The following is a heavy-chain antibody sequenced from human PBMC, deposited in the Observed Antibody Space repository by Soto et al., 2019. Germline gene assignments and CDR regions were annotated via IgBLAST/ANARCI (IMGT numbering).Heavy chain of an antibody. J-gene: IGHJ4*02. Sequence: QVLLVQSGAEVKKPGASVKVSCKASGYTFTSYGVTWVRQAPGQGLEWMGWISAYNGNTNYAQKLQGRVTMTTDTSTSTAYMELRGLRSDDKAVYYCARGVSSSWYKSWVDYWGQGTLVTVSS. D-gene: IGHD6-13*01. V-gene: IGHV1-18*01. CDR3: ARGVSSSWYKSWVDY. CDR2: ISAYNGNT. CDR1: GYTFTSYG.